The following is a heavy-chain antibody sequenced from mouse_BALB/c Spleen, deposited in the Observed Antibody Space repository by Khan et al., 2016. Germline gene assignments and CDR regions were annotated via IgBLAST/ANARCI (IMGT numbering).Heavy chain of an antibody. CDR2: IDPYNAVS. CDR3: ARGGGNYVRVAY. V-gene: IGHV1S135*01. D-gene: IGHD2-1*01. Sequence: VQLQQSGPELVKPGASVKVSCKGSGYAFTTYNMYWVKQSHGKSLEWIGYIDPYNAVSSYNQKFKDKATLTVDKSSSTAYMHLNSLTSEDSAVYGCARGGGNYVRVAYWGQGTLVTVSA. CDR1: GYAFTTYN. J-gene: IGHJ3*01.